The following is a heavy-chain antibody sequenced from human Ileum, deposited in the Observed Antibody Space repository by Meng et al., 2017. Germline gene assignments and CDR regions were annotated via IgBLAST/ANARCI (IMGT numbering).Heavy chain of an antibody. CDR3: ARHIVGPTPGMEY. CDR1: GDSISSSGW. Sequence: LQASGPVLVKPSRTRSLPCAGSGDSISSSGWWRLVRQPPGKGLEWIGQIYQSGSTNYNPSLKSRVTISIDRSENQLSLKLSSVAAADTAVYYCARHIVGPTPGMEYWGQGTLVTVSS. J-gene: IGHJ4*02. V-gene: IGHV4-4*02. D-gene: IGHD1-26*01. CDR2: IYQSGST.